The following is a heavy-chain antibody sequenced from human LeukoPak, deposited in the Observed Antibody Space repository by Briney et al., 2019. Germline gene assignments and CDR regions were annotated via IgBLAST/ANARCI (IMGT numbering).Heavy chain of an antibody. V-gene: IGHV1-69*13. CDR1: GGTFSSYA. J-gene: IGHJ4*02. Sequence: ASVKVSCKASGGTFSSYAISWVRQVPGQGLEWMGGIIPIFGTANYAQKFQGRVTITADESTSTAYMELSSLRSEDTAVYYCARGGDSSGYDFDYWGQGTLVTVSS. CDR3: ARGGDSSGYDFDY. CDR2: IIPIFGTA. D-gene: IGHD3-22*01.